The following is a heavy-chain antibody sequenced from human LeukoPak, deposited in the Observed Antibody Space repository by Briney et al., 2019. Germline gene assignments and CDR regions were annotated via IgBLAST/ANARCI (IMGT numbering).Heavy chain of an antibody. Sequence: SETLSLTCTVSGGSISSSSYYWGWIRQPPGKGLEWIGSIYYSGSTYYNPSLKSRVTISVDTSKNQFSLKLSSVTAADTAVYYCARYIVVVVAATYYFDYWGQGTLVTVSS. CDR2: IYYSGST. CDR3: ARYIVVVVAATYYFDY. CDR1: GGSISSSSYY. V-gene: IGHV4-39*07. J-gene: IGHJ4*02. D-gene: IGHD2-15*01.